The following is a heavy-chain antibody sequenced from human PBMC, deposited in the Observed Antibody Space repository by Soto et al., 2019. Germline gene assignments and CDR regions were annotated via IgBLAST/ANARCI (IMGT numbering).Heavy chain of an antibody. Sequence: ASVKVSCKASGYSFTIYYMHWVRQAPGHGLEWMGMIDPGDGYTTIAQKFQGRFTMTRDTSTDTVYLELSGLSSGDTAVYFCARDPGYGRTLYSLNLWGQGTQVTVSS. CDR1: GYSFTIYY. CDR2: IDPGDGYT. J-gene: IGHJ5*02. V-gene: IGHV1-46*01. D-gene: IGHD5-18*01. CDR3: ARDPGYGRTLYSLNL.